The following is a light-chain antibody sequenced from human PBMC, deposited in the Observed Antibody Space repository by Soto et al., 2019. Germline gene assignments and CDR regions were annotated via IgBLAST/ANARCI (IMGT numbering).Light chain of an antibody. Sequence: QSALTQPASVSGSPRQSITISCTGTSSDVGFYKYVSWYQQHPGKAPKLLIYDVSYRPSGVSNRFSGSKSGNTASLTISGLQAEDEADYYCSSYATTNTYVFGTGTKLTV. J-gene: IGLJ1*01. CDR1: SSDVGFYKY. CDR3: SSYATTNTYV. CDR2: DVS. V-gene: IGLV2-14*03.